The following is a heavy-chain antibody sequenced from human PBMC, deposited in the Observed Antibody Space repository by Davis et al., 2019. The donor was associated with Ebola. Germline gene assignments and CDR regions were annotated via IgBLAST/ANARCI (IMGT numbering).Heavy chain of an antibody. CDR3: AKDGRKRDGGYYYYGMDV. CDR1: GFTFSSYA. D-gene: IGHD4-23*01. Sequence: GESLKISCAASGFTFSSYAMSWVRQAPGKGLEWVSAISGSGGSTYYADSVKGRFTISRDNSKNTLYLQMNSLRAEDTAVYYGAKDGRKRDGGYYYYGMDVWGQGTTVTVSS. J-gene: IGHJ6*02. CDR2: ISGSGGST. V-gene: IGHV3-23*01.